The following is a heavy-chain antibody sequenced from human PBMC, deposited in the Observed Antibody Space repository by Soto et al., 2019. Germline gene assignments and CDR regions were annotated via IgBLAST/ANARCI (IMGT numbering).Heavy chain of an antibody. CDR2: INTYNGNT. V-gene: IGHV1-18*01. CDR3: ARDTERSGSYLFDY. D-gene: IGHD1-26*01. J-gene: IGHJ4*02. CDR1: GYTFTNYG. Sequence: GASVKVSCKASGYTFTNYGISWVRQAPGQGLEWIGWINTYNGNTNYAQKLQGRVTMTTDTSTSTAYMELSSLRSEDTAVYYCARDTERSGSYLFDYWGQGTLVTVSS.